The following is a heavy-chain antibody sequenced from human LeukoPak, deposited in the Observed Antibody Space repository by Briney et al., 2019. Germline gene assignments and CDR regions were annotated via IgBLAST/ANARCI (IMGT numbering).Heavy chain of an antibody. J-gene: IGHJ5*02. D-gene: IGHD3-3*01. CDR1: GFSFKTYS. CDR2: INDDTP. CDR3: AKEYDLWHEQGNWFDT. V-gene: IGHV3-23*01. Sequence: GGSLRLSCTTSGFSFKTYSMSWVRQAPGKGLEWVSAINDDTPYYTDSVKGRFTVSGDNSRDTLYLHLNSLRAEDTAIYYCAKEYDLWHEQGNWFDTWGQGVLVTVSS.